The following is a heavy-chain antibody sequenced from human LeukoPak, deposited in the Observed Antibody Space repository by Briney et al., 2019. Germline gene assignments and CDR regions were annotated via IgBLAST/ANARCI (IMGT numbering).Heavy chain of an antibody. J-gene: IGHJ4*02. CDR1: GYTFTGYY. V-gene: IGHV1-2*02. CDR3: AREANWGLSAPLDY. D-gene: IGHD7-27*01. Sequence: GASVKVSCKASGYTFTGYYMHWVRQAPGQGLEWMGWINPNSGDTNYAQKFQGRVTMIRDTSISTAYMELSRLRSDDTAVYYCAREANWGLSAPLDYWGQGTLVTVSS. CDR2: INPNSGDT.